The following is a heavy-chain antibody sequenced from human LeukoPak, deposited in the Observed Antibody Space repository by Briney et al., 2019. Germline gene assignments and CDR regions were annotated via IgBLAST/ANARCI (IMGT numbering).Heavy chain of an antibody. Sequence: SETLSLTCAVSGGSFSDYYWSWIRQPPGKGLEWIGEIHPSGSTNYNPPLKSRVTMSVDTSKIQFSLKLSSVTAADTAVYYCARGADNAKSEIYWGQGTLVTVSS. D-gene: IGHD2-8*01. CDR3: ARGADNAKSEIY. V-gene: IGHV4-34*01. J-gene: IGHJ4*02. CDR1: GGSFSDYY. CDR2: IHPSGST.